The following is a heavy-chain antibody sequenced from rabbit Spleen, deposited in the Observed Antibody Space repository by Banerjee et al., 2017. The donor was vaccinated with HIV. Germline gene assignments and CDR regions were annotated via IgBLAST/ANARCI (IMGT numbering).Heavy chain of an antibody. J-gene: IGHJ6*01. V-gene: IGHV1S45*01. CDR1: GVSFSSSSY. CDR3: ARDTGSSFSTYGMDL. D-gene: IGHD8-1*01. Sequence: QEQLEESAGGLVQPGGSLTLTCTASGVSFSSSSYMCWVHQAPGKGLEWIACIDTGSSGFTYFATWAKGRFTCSKTSSTTVTLQMTSLTAADTATYFCARDTGSSFSTYGMDLWGPGTLVTVS. CDR2: IDTGSSGFT.